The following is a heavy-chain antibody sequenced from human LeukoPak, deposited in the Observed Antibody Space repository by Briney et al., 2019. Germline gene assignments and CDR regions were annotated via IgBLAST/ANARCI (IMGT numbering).Heavy chain of an antibody. CDR2: IYYSGST. J-gene: IGHJ3*02. Sequence: SETLSLTCTVSGGSISSYYWSWIRQPPGKGLEWIGYIYYSGSTNYNPSLKSRVTISVDTSKNQLSLKLSSVTAADTAVYYCARSDDRVFGVVRYAFDIWGQGTMVTVSS. D-gene: IGHD3-3*01. CDR1: GGSISSYY. V-gene: IGHV4-59*01. CDR3: ARSDDRVFGVVRYAFDI.